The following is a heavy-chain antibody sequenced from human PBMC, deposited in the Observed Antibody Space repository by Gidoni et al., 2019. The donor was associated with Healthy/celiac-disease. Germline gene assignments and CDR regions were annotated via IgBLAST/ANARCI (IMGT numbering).Heavy chain of an antibody. D-gene: IGHD3-3*01. CDR1: GFTFSSYW. CDR2: RKQDGSEK. Sequence: EVQLVESWGGFVPPGGSLRPSCPAPGFTFSSYWIGWVRQAPGEGLEWVANRKQDGSEKYDVESVKGRFTISRDNAKNSLYLQMNSLRAEDTAVYYCARDLTIFGVAYYYYYGMDVWGKGTTVTVSS. V-gene: IGHV3-7*05. J-gene: IGHJ6*04. CDR3: ARDLTIFGVAYYYYYGMDV.